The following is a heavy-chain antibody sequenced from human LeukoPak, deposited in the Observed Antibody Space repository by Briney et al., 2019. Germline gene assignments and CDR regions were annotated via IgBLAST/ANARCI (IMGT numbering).Heavy chain of an antibody. Sequence: SETLSLTCTVSGTSITNYYWAWIRQTPGEGLEWIGYIYPDGSTKYNPSLKSRGAISVDTSNNQFSLKVTSMTAADTAVYYCARQDYWGWFAPWGQGTLVIVSS. CDR2: IYPDGST. D-gene: IGHD3-16*01. V-gene: IGHV4-4*09. CDR1: GTSITNYY. J-gene: IGHJ5*02. CDR3: ARQDYWGWFAP.